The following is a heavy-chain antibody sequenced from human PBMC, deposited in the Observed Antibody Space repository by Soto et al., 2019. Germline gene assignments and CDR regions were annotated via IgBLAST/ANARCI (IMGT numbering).Heavy chain of an antibody. CDR1: GGTFGSYA. Sequence: SVKVSCKASGGTFGSYAITWVRRAPGQGLEWLGGIIPILNSPAYAQKFKARVVITADEITNTAYMELNSLRFDDTAVYYCAREXPYCTSATCPKFYDMDVWGQGTTVTVSS. J-gene: IGHJ6*02. D-gene: IGHD2-2*01. V-gene: IGHV1-69*13. CDR3: AREXPYCTSATCPKFYDMDV. CDR2: IIPILNSP.